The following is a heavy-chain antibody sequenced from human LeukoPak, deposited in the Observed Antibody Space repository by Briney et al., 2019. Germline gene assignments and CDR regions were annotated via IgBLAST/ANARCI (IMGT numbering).Heavy chain of an antibody. CDR1: GFTFSSYA. D-gene: IGHD3-10*01. J-gene: IGHJ4*02. V-gene: IGHV3-23*01. Sequence: GGSLRLSCAASGFTFSSYAMSWVRQAPGKGLEWVSAISGSGGSTYYADSVKGRFTISRDNSKNTLYLQMNSLRAEDTAVYYCAKDLENYGSGSYYQPFDYWGQGTLVTVSS. CDR2: ISGSGGST. CDR3: AKDLENYGSGSYYQPFDY.